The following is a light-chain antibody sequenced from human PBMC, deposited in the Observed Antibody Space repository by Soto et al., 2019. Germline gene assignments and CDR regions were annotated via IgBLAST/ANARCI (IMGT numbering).Light chain of an antibody. Sequence: EIVLTQSAGTLSLSPGERATLSCRASQSVSSYLAWYQQKPGQAPRLLIYDASNRATGIPARFSGSGSGTDSTLTISSLEPEDFAVYYCQQRSNWPSFGQGTKVDIK. J-gene: IGKJ1*01. V-gene: IGKV3-11*01. CDR1: QSVSSY. CDR3: QQRSNWPS. CDR2: DAS.